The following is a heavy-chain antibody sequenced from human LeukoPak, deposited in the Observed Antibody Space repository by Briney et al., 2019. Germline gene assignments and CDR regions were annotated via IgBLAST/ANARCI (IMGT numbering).Heavy chain of an antibody. Sequence: ASVKVSCKTSGYTFADYYMHWVRQAPGQGLEWMGWINPYSGGTNYAQKFQGRVTMTRDTSISTAYMELSRLRSDDTAMYYCAREPAADPGTGWSYFDYWGQGTLVNVSS. D-gene: IGHD6-19*01. CDR2: INPYSGGT. J-gene: IGHJ4*02. CDR1: GYTFADYY. CDR3: AREPAADPGTGWSYFDY. V-gene: IGHV1-2*02.